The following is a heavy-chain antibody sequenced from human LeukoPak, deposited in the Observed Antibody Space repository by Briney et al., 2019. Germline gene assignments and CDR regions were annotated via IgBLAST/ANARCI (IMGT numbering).Heavy chain of an antibody. D-gene: IGHD6-19*01. CDR2: IYSGGST. J-gene: IGHJ4*02. CDR3: ARARPPGSSGWYAFDY. Sequence: PGGSLRLSCAASGFTLSSNYMSWVRQAPGKGLEWVSVIYSGGSTYYADSVKGRFTISRDNSKNTLYLQMNSLRAEDTAVYYCARARPPGSSGWYAFDYWGQGTLVTVPS. CDR1: GFTLSSNY. V-gene: IGHV3-53*01.